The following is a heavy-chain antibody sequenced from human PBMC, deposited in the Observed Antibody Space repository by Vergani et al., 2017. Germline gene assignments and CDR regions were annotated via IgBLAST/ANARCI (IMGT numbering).Heavy chain of an antibody. J-gene: IGHJ4*02. V-gene: IGHV1-2*02. Sequence: QVQLVQSGAEVKKPGSSVKVSCKSSGGTFSNHVLAWVRQAPGQGLEWMGWINPNSGGTNYAQKFQGRVTMTRDTSISTAYMELSRLRSDDTAVYYCARVGLRYFDWLFTNWGQGTLVTVSS. CDR2: INPNSGGT. CDR1: GGTFSNHV. CDR3: ARVGLRYFDWLFTN. D-gene: IGHD3-9*01.